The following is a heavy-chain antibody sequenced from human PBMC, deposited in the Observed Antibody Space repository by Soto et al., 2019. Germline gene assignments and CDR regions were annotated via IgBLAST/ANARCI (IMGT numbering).Heavy chain of an antibody. D-gene: IGHD3-22*01. V-gene: IGHV1-69*13. CDR2: IIPIFGTA. Sequence: ASVKVSCKASGGTFSSYAISWVRRAPGQGLEWMGGIIPIFGTANYAQKFQGRVTITADESTSTAYMELSSLRSEDTAVYYCARGMIVVVITTFYYYGMDVWGQGTTVTVSS. CDR3: ARGMIVVVITTFYYYGMDV. CDR1: GGTFSSYA. J-gene: IGHJ6*02.